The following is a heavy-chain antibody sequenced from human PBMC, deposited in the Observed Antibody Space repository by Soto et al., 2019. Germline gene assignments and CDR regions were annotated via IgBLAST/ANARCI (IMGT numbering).Heavy chain of an antibody. CDR3: SKDPYYKAGPEY. V-gene: IGHV3-23*01. CDR1: GFTFSTYT. D-gene: IGHD3-10*01. Sequence: GGSLRLSCIASGFTFSTYTMNWIRQAPGKGLEWGSSITGSGGDTFYADAVESRFAISRDNSKNAVYLQINILRAEDTGIYYCSKDPYYKAGPEYWRKGTLVTVSS. CDR2: ITGSGGDT. J-gene: IGHJ4*02.